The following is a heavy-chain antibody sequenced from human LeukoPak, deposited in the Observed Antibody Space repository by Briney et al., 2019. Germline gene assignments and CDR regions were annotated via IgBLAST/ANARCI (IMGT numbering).Heavy chain of an antibody. CDR2: ISGSGGST. CDR3: GSGWPKGDY. V-gene: IGHV3-23*01. Sequence: GGSLRLSCAASGLTFSSYAMRWVRQAPGKGLEWVSSISGSGGSTYYADSVKGRLTISRDNSKNTLYLQRNSLRAEDTALYYCGSGWPKGDYWGQGTLVTVSS. D-gene: IGHD6-19*01. CDR1: GLTFSSYA. J-gene: IGHJ4*02.